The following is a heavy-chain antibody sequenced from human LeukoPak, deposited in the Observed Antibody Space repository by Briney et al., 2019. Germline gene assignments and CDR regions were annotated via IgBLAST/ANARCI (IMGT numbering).Heavy chain of an antibody. CDR1: GGSISSYY. CDR2: IYYSGST. D-gene: IGHD3-3*01. CDR3: ARGYDFWSGYYGY. Sequence: SETLSLTCTVSGGSISSYYWSWIRQPPGKGLEWIGYIYYSGSTNYNPSLKSRVTISVDTSKNQLSLKLSSVTAADTAVYYCARGYDFWSGYYGYWGQGTLVTVSS. V-gene: IGHV4-59*01. J-gene: IGHJ4*02.